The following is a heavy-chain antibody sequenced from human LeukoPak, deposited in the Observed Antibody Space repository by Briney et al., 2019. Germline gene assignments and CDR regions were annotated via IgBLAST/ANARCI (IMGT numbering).Heavy chain of an antibody. Sequence: SETLSLTCAVYGGSFSGYYWSWIRQPPGKGLEWIGEINHSGSTNYNPSLKSRVTISVDTSKNQFSLKLSSVTAADTAVYYCARNYGSGSYYNPVIDYWGQGTLVTVSS. CDR2: INHSGST. D-gene: IGHD3-10*01. CDR3: ARNYGSGSYYNPVIDY. J-gene: IGHJ4*02. V-gene: IGHV4-34*01. CDR1: GGSFSGYY.